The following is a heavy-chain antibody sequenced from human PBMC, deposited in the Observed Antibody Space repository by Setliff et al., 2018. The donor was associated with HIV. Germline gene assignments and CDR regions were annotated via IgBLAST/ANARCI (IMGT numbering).Heavy chain of an antibody. D-gene: IGHD3-22*01. V-gene: IGHV4-39*07. J-gene: IGHJ4*02. CDR3: ARVPPYYYDSSGPYPAG. Sequence: SETLSLTCNVSGGSISSDSYYWGWIRQSPGKGLEWIGEIYHSGTTNYNPSLKSRVTISVHTSKNQFSLKLTSVTAADTAVYYCARVPPYYYDSSGPYPAGWGQGTLVTVSS. CDR2: IYHSGTT. CDR1: GGSISSDSYY.